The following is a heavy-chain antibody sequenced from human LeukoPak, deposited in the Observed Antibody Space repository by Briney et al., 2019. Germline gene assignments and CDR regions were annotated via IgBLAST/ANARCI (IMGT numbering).Heavy chain of an antibody. V-gene: IGHV1-69*01. D-gene: IGHD2-8*01. J-gene: IGHJ2*01. Sequence: SVKVSCKASGGTFSSYAISWVRQAPGQGLEWMGGIIPIFGTANYAQKFQGRVTITADESTSTAYMELRSLRSEDTAVYYCASPRYCTNGVCDHWYFDLWGRGTLVTVSS. CDR3: ASPRYCTNGVCDHWYFDL. CDR1: GGTFSSYA. CDR2: IIPIFGTA.